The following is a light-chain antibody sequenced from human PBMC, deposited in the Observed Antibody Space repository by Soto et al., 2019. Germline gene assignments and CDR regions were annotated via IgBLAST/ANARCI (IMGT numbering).Light chain of an antibody. Sequence: QAARTQPASVSGSPGQSITISCTGTSSDFGSYNLVSWYQHHPGKTPKLMIYEGSRRPSGVSNRFSASKSGNTASLTISGLQAEDEAEYYCCSYETSSTYVFGSGTKV. CDR3: CSYETSSTYV. V-gene: IGLV2-23*01. CDR2: EGS. CDR1: SSDFGSYNL. J-gene: IGLJ1*01.